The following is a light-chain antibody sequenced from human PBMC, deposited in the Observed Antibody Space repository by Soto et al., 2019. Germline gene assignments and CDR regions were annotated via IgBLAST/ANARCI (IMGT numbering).Light chain of an antibody. CDR3: HQRSDWPFT. J-gene: IGKJ2*01. CDR2: DAS. CDR1: QSVSNF. Sequence: EIVLTQSPATLSLSPGQRATLSCRATQSVSNFLGWFQQKRGQPPRLLIFDASNRATGVPATFSGSGSGTDFTLTVSSLEPEDFAVYYCHQRSDWPFTFGQGTNLEI. V-gene: IGKV3-11*01.